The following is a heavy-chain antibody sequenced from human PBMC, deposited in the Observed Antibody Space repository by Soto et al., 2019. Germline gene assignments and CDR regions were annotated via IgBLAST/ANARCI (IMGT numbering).Heavy chain of an antibody. J-gene: IGHJ4*02. D-gene: IGHD3-22*01. CDR1: GFTFSSYA. Sequence: PGGSLRLSCAASGFTFSSYAMSWVRQAPGKGLERVSAISGSGGSTYYADSVKGRFTISRDNSKNTLYLQMNSLRAEDTAVYYCAKAYDSSGYYDYWGQGTLVTVSS. V-gene: IGHV3-23*01. CDR2: ISGSGGST. CDR3: AKAYDSSGYYDY.